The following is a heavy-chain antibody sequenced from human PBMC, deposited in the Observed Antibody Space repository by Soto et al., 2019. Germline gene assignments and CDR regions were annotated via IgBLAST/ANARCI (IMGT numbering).Heavy chain of an antibody. V-gene: IGHV3-74*01. D-gene: IGHD4-4*01. CDR1: GVTFRNSW. CDR3: AKADDYNYGGSGGQNDF. Sequence: FLRHWQAVAGVTFRNSWVHWVLQVPGKGLVWVSGIKNDGSSTDYAESVKGRFTISRDNAKSTLYLQMNSLGADDTAVYFCAKADDYNYGGSGGQNDFWGQGTLVTVSS. CDR2: IKNDGSST. J-gene: IGHJ4*02.